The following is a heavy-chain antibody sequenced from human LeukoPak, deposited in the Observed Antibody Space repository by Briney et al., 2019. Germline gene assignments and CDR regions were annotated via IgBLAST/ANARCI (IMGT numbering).Heavy chain of an antibody. D-gene: IGHD2-2*02. Sequence: ASVKVSCKASGYTFTSYDINWVRQATGQGLEWMGWMNPNSGNTGYAQKFQGRVTVTRNTSISTAYMELSSLRSEDTAVYYCARGLGWDQLLYPYYYYYYMDVWGKGTTVTVSS. CDR3: ARGLGWDQLLYPYYYYYYMDV. CDR2: MNPNSGNT. CDR1: GYTFTSYD. J-gene: IGHJ6*03. V-gene: IGHV1-8*01.